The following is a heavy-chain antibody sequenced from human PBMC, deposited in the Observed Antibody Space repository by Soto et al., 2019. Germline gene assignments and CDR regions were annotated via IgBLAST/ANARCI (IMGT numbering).Heavy chain of an antibody. V-gene: IGHV4-34*01. D-gene: IGHD3-9*01. J-gene: IGHJ6*02. CDR2: INHSGST. Sequence: SETLSLTCAVYGGSFSGYYWSWIRQPPGKGLEWIGEINHSGSTNYNPSLKSRVTISVDTSKNQFSLKLSSVTAADTAVYYCARGPRYCDILTGYSPSYYYYGMDVWGQGTTVTVSS. CDR1: GGSFSGYY. CDR3: ARGPRYCDILTGYSPSYYYYGMDV.